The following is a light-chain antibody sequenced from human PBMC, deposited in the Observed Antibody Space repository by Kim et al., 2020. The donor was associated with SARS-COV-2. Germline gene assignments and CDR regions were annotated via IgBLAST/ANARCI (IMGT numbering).Light chain of an antibody. J-gene: IGKJ1*01. V-gene: IGKV4-1*01. CDR2: WAS. Sequence: ATINYTSSQSVLARSNSKNYLSWYQQKPGQPPKLLIYWASTRESGVPDRFSGSGSGTDFTLTISSLQAEDVAVYYCQQYYSVPRTFGQGTKVDIK. CDR1: QSVLARSNSKNY. CDR3: QQYYSVPRT.